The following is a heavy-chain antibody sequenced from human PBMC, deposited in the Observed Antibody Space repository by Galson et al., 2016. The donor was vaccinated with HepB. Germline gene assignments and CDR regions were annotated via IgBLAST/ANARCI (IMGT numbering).Heavy chain of an antibody. CDR3: ARHMREGYFVHYFNY. CDR2: VYYSGST. Sequence: LSLTCAVSGGSISNINYYWGWIRQPPGKGLEWIGSVYYSGSTYYNPSLKSRATISADTSKTLFSLRLSSVTAADTAVYYCARHMREGYFVHYFNYWGQGTLITVSS. J-gene: IGHJ4*02. D-gene: IGHD5-18*01. V-gene: IGHV4-39*01. CDR1: GGSISNINYY.